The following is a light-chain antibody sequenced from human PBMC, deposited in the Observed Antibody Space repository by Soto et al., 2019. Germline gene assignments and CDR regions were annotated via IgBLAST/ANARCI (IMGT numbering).Light chain of an antibody. CDR3: QQYNNWPAIT. CDR1: QDIGSA. J-gene: IGKJ5*01. V-gene: IGKV3-15*01. CDR2: DAS. Sequence: EFVLTTSAATLSVSPRDRATLSCRASQDIGSAVAWYHQRSGQAPRLLIFDASIRVPTTPARFSGSVSGTEFTLTISSLESEDFAVYYCQQYNNWPAITFGQGTRLEI.